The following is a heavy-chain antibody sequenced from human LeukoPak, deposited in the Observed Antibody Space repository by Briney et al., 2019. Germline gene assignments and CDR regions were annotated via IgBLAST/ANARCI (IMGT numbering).Heavy chain of an antibody. J-gene: IGHJ4*02. Sequence: SETLSLTCAVYGGSFSGYYKSWIRQSPGKGLEWIGEISHNGKTNYNPSLKSRVTISVDTSRNQFSLKLTSVTAADAGVYYCVLGRWEPTGSYWGQGTLGAISS. CDR3: VLGRWEPTGSY. V-gene: IGHV4-34*01. D-gene: IGHD1-26*01. CDR1: GGSFSGYY. CDR2: ISHNGKT.